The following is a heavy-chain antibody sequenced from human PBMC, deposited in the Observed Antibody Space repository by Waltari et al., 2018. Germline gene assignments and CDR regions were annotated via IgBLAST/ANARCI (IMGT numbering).Heavy chain of an antibody. V-gene: IGHV4-39*07. D-gene: IGHD3-10*01. CDR1: GCSISCRSYY. CDR3: AGGRGYYGSGSYLH. Sequence: QLQLQESGPGLVKPSETPSPPRTVPGCSISCRSYYSGWIRQPPGKGLEWTGPFHYSRSTYYNPSLKSRVTISVDTSKNQFSLKLSSVTAADTAVYYCAGGRGYYGSGSYLHWGQGTLVTVSS. J-gene: IGHJ4*02. CDR2: FHYSRST.